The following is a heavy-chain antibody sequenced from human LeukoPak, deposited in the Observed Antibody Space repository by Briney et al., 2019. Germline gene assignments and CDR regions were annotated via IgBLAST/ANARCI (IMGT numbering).Heavy chain of an antibody. J-gene: IGHJ5*02. D-gene: IGHD3-10*01. V-gene: IGHV1-2*02. Sequence: GASVKVSCKASGYTFTGYYMHWVRQAPGQGLERMGWINPNSGGTNYAQKFQGRVTMTRDTSISTAYMELSRLRSDDTAVYYCARFLYYYGSGSYHTSNWFDPWGQGTLVTVSS. CDR1: GYTFTGYY. CDR3: ARFLYYYGSGSYHTSNWFDP. CDR2: INPNSGGT.